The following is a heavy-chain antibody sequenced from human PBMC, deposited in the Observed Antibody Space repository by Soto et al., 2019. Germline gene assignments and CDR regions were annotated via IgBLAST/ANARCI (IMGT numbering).Heavy chain of an antibody. J-gene: IGHJ5*02. CDR1: GGSISSYY. CDR3: ARGRYYDFWSGNNWFDP. CDR2: IYYSGST. D-gene: IGHD3-3*01. V-gene: IGHV4-59*08. Sequence: SETLSLTCTVSGGSISSYYWSWIRQPPGKGLEWIGYIYYSGSTNYNPSLKSRVTISVDTSKNQFSLKLSSVTAADTAVYYCARGRYYDFWSGNNWFDPWGQGTLVTVSS.